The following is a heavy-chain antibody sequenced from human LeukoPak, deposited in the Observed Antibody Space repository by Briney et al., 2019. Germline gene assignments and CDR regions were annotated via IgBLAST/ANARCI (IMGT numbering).Heavy chain of an antibody. CDR3: ARALDTAMGEFDP. CDR1: AYTFTSYG. J-gene: IGHJ5*02. CDR2: ISAYNGNT. D-gene: IGHD5-18*01. Sequence: SVKAACKASAYTFTSYGISWERQAPEHGLEWMGWISAYNGNTNYAQKLQGRVTMTTDTSTSTAYMELRSLRSDDTAVYYCARALDTAMGEFDPWGQGTLVTVSS. V-gene: IGHV1-18*01.